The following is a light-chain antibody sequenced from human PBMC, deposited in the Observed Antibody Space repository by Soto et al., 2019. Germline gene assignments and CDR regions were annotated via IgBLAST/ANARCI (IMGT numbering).Light chain of an antibody. CDR2: GAS. J-gene: IGKJ1*01. CDR3: QQYNNRPT. V-gene: IGKV3-15*01. CDR1: QSVSSN. Sequence: EIVMTQSPATLSVSPGERATLSCRASQSVSSNLAWYQQKPGQAPRFLIYGASTRATGIPARFSGSGSGTEFTLTISSLQSEDFAVYYCQQYNNRPTFGQVTKVEIK.